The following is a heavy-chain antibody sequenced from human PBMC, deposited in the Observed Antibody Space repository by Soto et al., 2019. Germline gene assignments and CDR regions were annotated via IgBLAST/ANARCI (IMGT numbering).Heavy chain of an antibody. J-gene: IGHJ4*02. D-gene: IGHD7-27*01. Sequence: SGTRSLTFSVSRGAIRTYDWSWIRQQRGKVLESIGYINYTGSTIYNPSLKTRVAISMDTSKNQFSLNPSSVTAADTAVYSCAGARNWAYFDFWGQGTLVTVSS. CDR1: RGAIRTYD. CDR2: INYTGST. V-gene: IGHV4-59*01. CDR3: AGARNWAYFDF.